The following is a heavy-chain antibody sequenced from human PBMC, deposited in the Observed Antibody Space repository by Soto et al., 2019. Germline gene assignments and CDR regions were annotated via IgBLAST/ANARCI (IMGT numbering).Heavy chain of an antibody. CDR2: INSDGRST. CDR3: AKGYSGYDYAN. CDR1: GFTFSSYW. J-gene: IGHJ4*02. D-gene: IGHD5-12*01. V-gene: IGHV3-74*01. Sequence: GGSLRLSCAASGFTFSSYWMHWVRQAPGKGLVWVSRINSDGRSTTYADSVKGRFTISRDNAKNTLYLQMNSLNAEDTAVYFCAKGYSGYDYANWGQGSLVTVSS.